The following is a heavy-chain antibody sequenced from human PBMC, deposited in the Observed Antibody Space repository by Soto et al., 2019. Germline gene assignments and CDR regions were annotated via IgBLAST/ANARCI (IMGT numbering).Heavy chain of an antibody. CDR3: ARFSENSSWTHYYYYYYMDV. CDR1: GFTFSSYW. V-gene: IGHV3-7*01. CDR2: IKQDGSEK. D-gene: IGHD6-13*01. J-gene: IGHJ6*03. Sequence: GGSLRLSCAASGFTFSSYWMSWVRQAPGKGLEWVANIKQDGSEKYYVDSVKGRFTISRDNAKNSLYLQMNSLRAEDTAVYYCARFSENSSWTHYYYYYYMDVWGKGTTVTVSS.